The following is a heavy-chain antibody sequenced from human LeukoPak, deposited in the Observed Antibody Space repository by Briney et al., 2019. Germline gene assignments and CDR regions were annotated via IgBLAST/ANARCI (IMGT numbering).Heavy chain of an antibody. V-gene: IGHV3-30*18. CDR1: GFTFSSYG. CDR2: ISNDGSNK. D-gene: IGHD1-26*01. CDR3: AKETGRWELE. J-gene: IGHJ4*02. Sequence: PGGSLRLSCAASGFTFSSYGIHWVRQAPGKGLEWVAGISNDGSNKYYADSVKGRFTISRDNSKNTLYLQINTLSDEDTAVYYCAKETGRWELEWGQGTLVTVSS.